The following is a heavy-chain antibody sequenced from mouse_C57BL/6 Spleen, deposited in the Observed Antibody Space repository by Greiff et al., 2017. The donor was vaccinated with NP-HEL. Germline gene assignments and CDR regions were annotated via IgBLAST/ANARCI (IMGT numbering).Heavy chain of an antibody. CDR2: INPSSGYT. V-gene: IGHV1-7*01. CDR1: GYTFTSYW. Sequence: QVQLQQSGAELAKPGASVKLSCKASGYTFTSYWMHWVKQRPGQGLEWIGYINPSSGYTKYNQKFKDKATLTVDKSSSTAYMQLSSLTYEDSAVYYCAVTVNYAMDYWGQGTSVTVSS. D-gene: IGHD1-1*01. J-gene: IGHJ4*01. CDR3: AVTVNYAMDY.